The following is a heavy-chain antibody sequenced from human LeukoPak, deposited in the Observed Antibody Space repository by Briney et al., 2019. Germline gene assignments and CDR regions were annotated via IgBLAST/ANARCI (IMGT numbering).Heavy chain of an antibody. CDR2: ISSSSSYI. CDR3: AREIYDFWSGECDY. Sequence: GESLRLSCAASGFTFSSYSMNWVRQAPGKGLKWVSSISSSSSYIYYADSVKGRFTISRDNAKNSLYLQMNSLRAEDTAVYYCAREIYDFWSGECDYWGQGTLVTVSS. D-gene: IGHD3-3*01. V-gene: IGHV3-21*01. J-gene: IGHJ4*02. CDR1: GFTFSSYS.